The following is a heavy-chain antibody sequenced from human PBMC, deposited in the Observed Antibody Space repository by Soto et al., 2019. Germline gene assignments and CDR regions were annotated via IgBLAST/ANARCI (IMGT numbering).Heavy chain of an antibody. CDR2: AHHSGRT. J-gene: IGHJ4*02. CDR3: VRSEAMALDY. CDR1: GDSMSSSNW. V-gene: IGHV4-4*02. Sequence: SETLCLTCSFSGDSMSSSNWWNWVRQPPGKGLEWIGEAHHSGRTNYNPSLKSRVTISVDRSQSIFSLKLASVTAADTAVYYCVRSEAMALDYWGQGTLVTVSS.